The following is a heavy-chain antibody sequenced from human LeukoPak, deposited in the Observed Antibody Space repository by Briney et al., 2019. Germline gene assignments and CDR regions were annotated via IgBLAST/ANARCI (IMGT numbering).Heavy chain of an antibody. V-gene: IGHV3-11*04. Sequence: GGSLRLSCAASGFTFSDYYMSWIRQAPGKGLEWVSYISSSGSTIYYADSVKGRFTISRDNAKNSLYLQMNSLRAEGTAVYYCARVRLGEFAYYFDYWGQGTLDTVSS. CDR2: ISSSGSTI. J-gene: IGHJ4*02. D-gene: IGHD3-16*01. CDR3: ARVRLGEFAYYFDY. CDR1: GFTFSDYY.